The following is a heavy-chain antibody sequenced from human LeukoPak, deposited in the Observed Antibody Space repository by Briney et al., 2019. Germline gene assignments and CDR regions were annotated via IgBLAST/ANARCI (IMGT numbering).Heavy chain of an antibody. CDR3: AREPNSGSYYFDY. CDR1: GGSFSGYY. CDR2: INHSGST. D-gene: IGHD1-26*01. J-gene: IGHJ4*02. V-gene: IGHV4-34*01. Sequence: PSETLSLTCAVYGGSFSGYYWSWIRQPPGKGLEWIGEINHSGSTNYNPSLKSRVTISVDTSKNQFSLKLSSVTAADTAVYYCAREPNSGSYYFDYWGQGTLVTVSS.